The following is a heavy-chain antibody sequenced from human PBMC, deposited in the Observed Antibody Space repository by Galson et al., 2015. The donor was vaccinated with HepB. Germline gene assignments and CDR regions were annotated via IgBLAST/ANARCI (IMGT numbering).Heavy chain of an antibody. V-gene: IGHV4-38-2*02. D-gene: IGHD3-22*01. CDR1: GYSISSGYY. Sequence: SETLSLTCTVSGYSISSGYYWGWIRQPPGKGLEWIGSIYHSGSTYYNPSLKSRVTISVDTSKNQFSLKLSSVTAADTAVYYCARDLGYYDSSGYYEWDGVDYWGQGTLVTVSS. J-gene: IGHJ4*02. CDR3: ARDLGYYDSSGYYEWDGVDY. CDR2: IYHSGST.